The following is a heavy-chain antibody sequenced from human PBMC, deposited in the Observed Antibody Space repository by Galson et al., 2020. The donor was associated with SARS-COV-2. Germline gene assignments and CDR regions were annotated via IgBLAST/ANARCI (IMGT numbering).Heavy chain of an antibody. Sequence: ETSETLSLTCTVSGGSISSYLWNWIRQPAGKGLEWLGRIFSSGATSYNPSLKSRVTMSVDTSKTQFSLKLTSVTAADTAVYYCARERYDYGIDYWGQGALVTISS. CDR1: GGSISSYL. CDR2: IFSSGAT. J-gene: IGHJ4*02. V-gene: IGHV4-4*07. D-gene: IGHD4-17*01. CDR3: ARERYDYGIDY.